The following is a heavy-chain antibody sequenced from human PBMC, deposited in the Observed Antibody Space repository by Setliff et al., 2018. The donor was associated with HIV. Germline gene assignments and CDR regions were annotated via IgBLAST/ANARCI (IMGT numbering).Heavy chain of an antibody. CDR3: AKEQEIGSYLDP. CDR2: IIPILGIP. D-gene: IGHD2-2*02. J-gene: IGHJ5*02. V-gene: IGHV1-69*04. Sequence: SVKVSCKASRSTFNSHTINWVRQAPGQGLGWMGRIIPILGIPNYAQNFQGRLTISADKSTRTAYLELSSLRSDDSAVYFCAKEQEIGSYLDPWGQGTLVTVSS. CDR1: RSTFNSHT.